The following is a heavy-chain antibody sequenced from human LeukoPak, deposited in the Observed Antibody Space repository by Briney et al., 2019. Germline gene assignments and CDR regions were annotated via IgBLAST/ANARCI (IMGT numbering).Heavy chain of an antibody. CDR1: GDSVSSNTAA. CDR2: TYYRSKWYN. V-gene: IGHV6-1*01. Sequence: SQTLSLTCAISGDSVSSNTAAWNWIRQSPSRGLEWLGRTYYRSKWYNDYAVSVKSRIIINPDTSKNQFSLQLNSVTPDDTAMYYCAAGAVAGLIFWGQGSLVTVSS. D-gene: IGHD6-19*01. J-gene: IGHJ4*02. CDR3: AAGAVAGLIF.